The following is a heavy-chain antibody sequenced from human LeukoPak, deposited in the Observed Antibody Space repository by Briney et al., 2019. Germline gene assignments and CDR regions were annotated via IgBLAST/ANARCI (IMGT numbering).Heavy chain of an antibody. CDR1: GFTVSNNF. CDR3: ARDLPQIEY. Sequence: GESLRLPCAASGFTVSNNFMGWVRQAPGKGLEWVSGINWNGGDTAYADSVKGRFTISRDNAKNSLNLQMNSLRAEDTALYYCARDLPQIEYWGQGTLVTVSS. D-gene: IGHD3-22*01. V-gene: IGHV3-20*04. J-gene: IGHJ4*02. CDR2: INWNGGDT.